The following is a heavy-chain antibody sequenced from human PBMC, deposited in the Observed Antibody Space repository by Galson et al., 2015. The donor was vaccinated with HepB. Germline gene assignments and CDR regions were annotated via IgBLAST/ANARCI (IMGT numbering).Heavy chain of an antibody. CDR3: ARDAGYYYDSSGYDEPTRHDTGFDY. V-gene: IGHV3-48*02. CDR2: ISSSSSTI. J-gene: IGHJ4*02. CDR1: GFTFSSYS. D-gene: IGHD3-22*01. Sequence: SLRLSCAASGFTFSSYSMNWVRQAPGKGLEWVSYISSSSSTIYYADSVKGRFTISRDNAKNSLYLQMNSLRDEDTAVYYCARDAGYYYDSSGYDEPTRHDTGFDYWGQGTLVTVSS.